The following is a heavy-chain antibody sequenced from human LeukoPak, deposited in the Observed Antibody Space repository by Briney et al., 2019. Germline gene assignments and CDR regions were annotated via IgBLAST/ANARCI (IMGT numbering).Heavy chain of an antibody. Sequence: SGTLSPTCTVSGGSISSSSYYWGWIRQPPGKGLEWIGSIYYSGSTYYNPSLKSRVTISVDTSKNQFSLKLSSVTAADTAVYYCARQTVVGWYYFDYWGQGTLVTVSS. J-gene: IGHJ4*02. CDR3: ARQTVVGWYYFDY. CDR1: GGSISSSSYY. CDR2: IYYSGST. V-gene: IGHV4-39*01. D-gene: IGHD6-19*01.